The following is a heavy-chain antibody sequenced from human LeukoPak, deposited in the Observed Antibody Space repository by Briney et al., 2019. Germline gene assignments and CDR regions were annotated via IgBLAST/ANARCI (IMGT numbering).Heavy chain of an antibody. V-gene: IGHV4-30-4*01. Sequence: KPSQTLSLTCTVSGGSISSGRYYWSWIRQPPGRGLEWIGYIYYSGTTYHNPSLKSRLTISVDTSKNQFSLKLSSVTAADTAVYCCARRGTYDIDAFDIWGQGTMVTVSS. J-gene: IGHJ3*02. D-gene: IGHD3-9*01. CDR1: GGSISSGRYY. CDR2: IYYSGTT. CDR3: ARRGTYDIDAFDI.